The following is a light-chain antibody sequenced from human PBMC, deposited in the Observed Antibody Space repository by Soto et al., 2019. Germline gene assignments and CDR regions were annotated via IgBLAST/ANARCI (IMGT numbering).Light chain of an antibody. Sequence: QSVLTQPPSASGTPGQTVTISCSGSSSNIGSNTVDWYQQLPGTAPKLLIYNNNQRPSGVPDRFSGSKSGTSAALAISGLQSDDEADYYCAAWDEGLNSLVFGRGTKLTVL. V-gene: IGLV1-44*01. CDR3: AAWDEGLNSLV. CDR2: NNN. J-gene: IGLJ2*01. CDR1: SSNIGSNT.